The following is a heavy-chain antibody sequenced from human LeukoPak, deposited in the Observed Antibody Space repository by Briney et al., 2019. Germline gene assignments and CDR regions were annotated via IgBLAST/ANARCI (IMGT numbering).Heavy chain of an antibody. D-gene: IGHD3-3*01. CDR2: IYYSGST. J-gene: IGHJ3*02. Sequence: SETLSLTCTVSGGSISSSSYYWGWIRQPPGKGLEWIGSIYYSGSTYYNPSLKSRVIISVDTSKNQFSLKLSSVTAADTAVYYCARDRRADFWSDLRGAFDIWGQGTMVTVSS. V-gene: IGHV4-39*02. CDR3: ARDRRADFWSDLRGAFDI. CDR1: GGSISSSSYY.